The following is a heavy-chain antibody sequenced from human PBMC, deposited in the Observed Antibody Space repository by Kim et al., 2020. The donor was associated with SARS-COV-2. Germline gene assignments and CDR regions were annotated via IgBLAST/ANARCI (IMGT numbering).Heavy chain of an antibody. Sequence: GGSLRLSCAASGFTFSSYGMHWVRQAPGKGLEWVAVISYDGSNKYYADSVKGRFTISRDNSKNTLYLQMNSLRAEDTAVYYCAKATYYDFWSGYYSGWY. CDR2: ISYDGSNK. CDR3: AKATYYDFWSGYYSGWY. V-gene: IGHV3-30*18. D-gene: IGHD3-3*01. CDR1: GFTFSSYG. J-gene: IGHJ2*01.